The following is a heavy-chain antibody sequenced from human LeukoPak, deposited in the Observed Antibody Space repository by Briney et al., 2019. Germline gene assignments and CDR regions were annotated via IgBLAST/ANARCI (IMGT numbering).Heavy chain of an antibody. CDR1: GFNFSGAA. CDR2: IRSKANSYVT. J-gene: IGHJ4*02. D-gene: IGHD6-19*01. CDR3: FVAEVGY. Sequence: GGSLRLSCAASGFNFSGAAMHWARRASGKGLEWVGRIRSKANSYVTTFAASVKGRFTISRDDANNTVHLHMNSLKAEDTAVYYCFVAEVGYWGQGTLVTVSS. V-gene: IGHV3-73*01.